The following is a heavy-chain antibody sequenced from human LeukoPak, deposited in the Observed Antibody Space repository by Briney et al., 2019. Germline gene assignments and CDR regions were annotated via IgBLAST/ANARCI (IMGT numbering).Heavy chain of an antibody. CDR1: GYTFTSYD. V-gene: IGHV1-8*01. CDR3: ARVRYSSSWYPYYYYYYGMDV. CDR2: MNPNSGNT. D-gene: IGHD6-13*01. Sequence: ASVKVSCKASGYTFTSYDINWVRQATGQGLEWMGWMNPNSGNTGYAQKFQGRVTMTRNTSKSTAYMELSSLRSEDTAVYYCARVRYSSSWYPYYYYYYGMDVWGQGTTVTVSS. J-gene: IGHJ6*02.